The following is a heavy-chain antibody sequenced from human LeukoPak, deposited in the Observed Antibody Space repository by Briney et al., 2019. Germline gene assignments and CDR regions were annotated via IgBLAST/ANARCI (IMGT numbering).Heavy chain of an antibody. Sequence: GGSLRLSCAASGFTFSSYGMHWVRQAPGKGLEWVAVISYDGSNKYYADSVKGRFTISRDSSKNTLYLQMNSLRAEGTAVYYCAKGLGSGSHPADYWGQGTLVTVSS. D-gene: IGHD1-26*01. J-gene: IGHJ4*02. CDR3: AKGLGSGSHPADY. CDR2: ISYDGSNK. V-gene: IGHV3-30*18. CDR1: GFTFSSYG.